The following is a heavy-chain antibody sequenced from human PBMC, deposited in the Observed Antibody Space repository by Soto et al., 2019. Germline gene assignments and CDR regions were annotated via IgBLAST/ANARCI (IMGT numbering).Heavy chain of an antibody. CDR2: ISYDGSNK. CDR3: ARDHVKGTMTIL. V-gene: IGHV3-30-3*01. J-gene: IGHJ4*02. D-gene: IGHD4-17*01. Sequence: PGGSLRLSCAASGFTFINYAMHWVRQAPGKGLEWVAVISYDGSNKYYADSVKGRFTISRDNSKNTMYLQMNSLSAEDTAVYHCARDHVKGTMTILWGQGTLVTVSS. CDR1: GFTFINYA.